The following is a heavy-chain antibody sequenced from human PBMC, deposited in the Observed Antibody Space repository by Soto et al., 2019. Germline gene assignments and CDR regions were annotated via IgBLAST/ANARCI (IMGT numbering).Heavy chain of an antibody. CDR1: GFTFSSYA. CDR2: ISGSGGST. CDR3: AKRVITFGGVIVGEADY. D-gene: IGHD3-16*02. J-gene: IGHJ4*02. Sequence: EVQLLESGGGLVQPGGSLRLSCAASGFTFSSYAMSWVRQAPGKGLEWVSAISGSGGSTYYADSVKGRFTISRDNSKNTLYLQMNSLRAEDTAVYYCAKRVITFGGVIVGEADYWGQGTLVTVSS. V-gene: IGHV3-23*01.